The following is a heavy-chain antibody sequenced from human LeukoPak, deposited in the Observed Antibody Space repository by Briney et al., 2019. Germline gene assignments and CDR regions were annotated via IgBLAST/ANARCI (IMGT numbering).Heavy chain of an antibody. J-gene: IGHJ4*02. V-gene: IGHV4-61*01. Sequence: SETLSLTCTVSGGSVSSGTYYWSWVRQPPGKGLEWIVNFLYSGSTHYNPSLKSRVTISVDTSKNQFFLNLSSVTVADTAVYFCARASITMIVATWGQGSLVTVSS. CDR3: ARASITMIVAT. CDR2: FLYSGST. CDR1: GGSVSSGTYY. D-gene: IGHD3-22*01.